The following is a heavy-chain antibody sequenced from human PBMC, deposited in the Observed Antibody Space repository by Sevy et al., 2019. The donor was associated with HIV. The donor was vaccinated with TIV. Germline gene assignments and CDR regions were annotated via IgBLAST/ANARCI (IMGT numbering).Heavy chain of an antibody. J-gene: IGHJ6*02. CDR1: GFTFSSYA. CDR2: ISGSGGST. V-gene: IGHV3-23*01. D-gene: IGHD5-12*01. CDR3: ANGYNYYYYGMDV. Sequence: GGSLRLSCAASGFTFSSYAMSWVRQAPGKGLEWVSAISGSGGSTYYAAFVKGRFTISRDKSKNTLYLQMNSLRAEDTAVYYCANGYNYYYYGMDVWGQGTTVTVSS.